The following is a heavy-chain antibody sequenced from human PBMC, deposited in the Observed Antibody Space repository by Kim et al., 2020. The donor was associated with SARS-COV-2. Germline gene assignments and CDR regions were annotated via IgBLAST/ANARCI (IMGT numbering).Heavy chain of an antibody. Sequence: GSLRLSCAASGFTFSAYYMSWVRQAPGKGLEWVANIKEDGSLQYYVDSVKGRFTISKDNAHNSLYLQMNSLRAEDTALYYCVRDRRPSIYGGLDFWGQG. V-gene: IGHV3-7*01. CDR2: IKEDGSLQ. CDR3: VRDRRPSIYGGLDF. J-gene: IGHJ4*02. D-gene: IGHD4-17*01. CDR1: GFTFSAYY.